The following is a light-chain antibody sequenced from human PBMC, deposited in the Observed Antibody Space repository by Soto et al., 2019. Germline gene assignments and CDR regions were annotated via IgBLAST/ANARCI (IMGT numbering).Light chain of an antibody. CDR3: QQYDNLPLT. CDR2: AAS. J-gene: IGKJ4*01. V-gene: IGKV1-33*01. CDR1: HDIRND. Sequence: NELTQSPSSLSASVGDRVTITCQASHDIRNDLNWYQQKSGKAPKLLIHAASTLEAGGTSRFSGSGSGTDFTFTISGLQPEDVATYYCQQYDNLPLTFGGGTKVEI.